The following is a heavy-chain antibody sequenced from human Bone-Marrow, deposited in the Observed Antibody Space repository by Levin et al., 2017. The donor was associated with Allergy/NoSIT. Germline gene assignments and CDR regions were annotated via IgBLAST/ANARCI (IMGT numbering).Heavy chain of an antibody. CDR2: ISNSGGGT. V-gene: IGHV3-23*01. Sequence: GESLKISCAASAFTFNSYAMSWVRQAPGKGLEWVSAISNSGGGTYYADSVMGRFTISRDNSKNTLYLQMNSLRAEDTAVYYCAKRNWNSGFDYWGQGTLVTVSS. CDR1: AFTFNSYA. D-gene: IGHD1-7*01. J-gene: IGHJ4*02. CDR3: AKRNWNSGFDY.